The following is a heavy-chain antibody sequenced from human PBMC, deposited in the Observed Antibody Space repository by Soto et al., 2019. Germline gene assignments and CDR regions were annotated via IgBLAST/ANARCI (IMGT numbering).Heavy chain of an antibody. V-gene: IGHV3-30*18. CDR1: GFTFSSYG. Sequence: QVQLVESGGGVVQPGRSLRLSCAASGFTFSSYGMHWVRQAPGKGLEWVAVISYDGSNKYYADSVKGRFTISRDNSKNTLYLQMNSLRAEDTAVYYCEKDRGGYVVLNWFDPWGQGTLVTVTS. D-gene: IGHD1-26*01. CDR2: ISYDGSNK. CDR3: EKDRGGYVVLNWFDP. J-gene: IGHJ5*02.